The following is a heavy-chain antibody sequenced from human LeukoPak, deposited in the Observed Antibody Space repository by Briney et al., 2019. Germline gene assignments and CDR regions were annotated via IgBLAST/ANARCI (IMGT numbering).Heavy chain of an antibody. CDR2: FYYSGAT. D-gene: IGHD5-24*01. J-gene: IGHJ4*02. V-gene: IGHV4-59*08. CDR3: ARSNARDGYNFGY. Sequence: NPSETLSLTCTVSGGSITSSYWSWLRQPPGRGLQWIGYFYYSGATNYNPSHKSRVTISVDTSKTQLSLKMTSMTAADTAVYYCARSNARDGYNFGYWGEGTLVTVSS. CDR1: GGSITSSY.